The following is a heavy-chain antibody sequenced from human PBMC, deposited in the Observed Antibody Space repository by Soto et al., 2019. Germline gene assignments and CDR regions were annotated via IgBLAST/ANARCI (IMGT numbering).Heavy chain of an antibody. V-gene: IGHV1-18*01. CDR1: GYTFTSYG. J-gene: IGHJ3*02. CDR2: ISAYNGNT. Sequence: GASVKVSCKASGYTFTSYGISWVRQAPGQGLEWMGWISAYNGNTNYAQKLQGRVTMTTDTSTSAAYMELRSLRSDDTAVYYCARVDSLGYYDFWSGYSGAFDIWGQGTMVTVSS. CDR3: ARVDSLGYYDFWSGYSGAFDI. D-gene: IGHD3-3*01.